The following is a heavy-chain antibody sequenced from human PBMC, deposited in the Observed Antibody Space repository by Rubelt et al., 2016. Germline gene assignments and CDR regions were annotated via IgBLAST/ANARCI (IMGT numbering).Heavy chain of an antibody. J-gene: IGHJ4*02. V-gene: IGHV4-34*01. CDR2: IHPSGST. CDR3: ARGYGSGSYWNY. CDR1: GESFSGNY. D-gene: IGHD3-10*01. Sequence: QVQLQQWGAGLLKPSETLSLTCAVYGESFSGNYWTWIRQPPGKGLEWIGEIHPSGSTNFNPSLRSRVTISVDTSKSQFSLRRSYVTAADTAVYYCARGYGSGSYWNYWGQGTLVSVSS.